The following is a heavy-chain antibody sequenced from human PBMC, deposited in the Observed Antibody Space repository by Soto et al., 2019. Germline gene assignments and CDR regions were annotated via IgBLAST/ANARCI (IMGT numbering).Heavy chain of an antibody. J-gene: IGHJ4*02. CDR3: AKNRGRVTTSWHFDY. D-gene: IGHD4-17*01. V-gene: IGHV6-1*01. CDR1: GDSVSSTSSI. Sequence: PSQTLSLTCDISGDSVSSTSSIWNWIRQSPSRGLEWLGRTYYRSKWHTDYAVSMRGRITINPDTFKNQFLLQMSSLRGEDTAVYYCAKNRGRVTTSWHFDYWGQGTLVTVSS. CDR2: TYYRSKWHT.